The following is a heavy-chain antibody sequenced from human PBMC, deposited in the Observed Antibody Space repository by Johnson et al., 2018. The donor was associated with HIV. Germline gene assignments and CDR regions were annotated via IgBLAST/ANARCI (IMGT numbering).Heavy chain of an antibody. D-gene: IGHD3-10*01. CDR1: GFTFSSYD. Sequence: EVQLVESGGGLVQPGGSMRLSCAASGFTFSSYDMHWVRQPTGKGLEWVSVIDTAGDTYYAGSVTGRFTISRENAKKSLYLQMNSLRAGDTAVYYCARAGKWSGDAFDIWGQGTTVTVSS. CDR2: IDTAGDT. CDR3: ARAGKWSGDAFDI. V-gene: IGHV3-13*01. J-gene: IGHJ3*02.